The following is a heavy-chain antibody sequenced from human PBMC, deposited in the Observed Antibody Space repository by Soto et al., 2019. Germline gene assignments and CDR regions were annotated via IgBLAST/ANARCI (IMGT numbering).Heavy chain of an antibody. CDR1: RYTFTSHG. D-gene: IGHD1-26*01. J-gene: IGHJ3*01. V-gene: IGHV1-18*01. CDR2: ISTFNGKT. Sequence: QVQLVQSGGDVKTPGASVKVSCTTFRYTFTSHGIAWVRQAPGQGLEWMGWISTFNGKTDYAQKFQGRVTMTADTLTRTVQMELRSLRSEDTAVYYCARLLTEGATFREDAFDLWGQGTKVTVSS. CDR3: ARLLTEGATFREDAFDL.